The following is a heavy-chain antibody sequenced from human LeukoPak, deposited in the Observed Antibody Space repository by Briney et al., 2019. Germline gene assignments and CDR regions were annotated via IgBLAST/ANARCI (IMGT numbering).Heavy chain of an antibody. CDR3: ARGPTMVQGVGPDMDV. Sequence: ASVKVSCKASGYTFTSYDINWVRQATGQGLEWMGWMNPNSGNTGYAQKFQGRVTMTRNTSISTAYMELSSLRSEDTAVYYCARGPTMVQGVGPDMDVWGKGTTVTVSS. J-gene: IGHJ6*03. CDR1: GYTFTSYD. D-gene: IGHD3-10*01. CDR2: MNPNSGNT. V-gene: IGHV1-8*01.